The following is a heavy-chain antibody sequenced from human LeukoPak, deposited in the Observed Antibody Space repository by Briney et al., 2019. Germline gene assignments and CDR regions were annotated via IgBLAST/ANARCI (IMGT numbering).Heavy chain of an antibody. CDR3: ARAPRYSSSWHTAFDI. CDR1: GGTFSSYA. Sequence: ASVKVSCKASGGTFSSYAISWVRQAPGQGLEWMGGIIPIFGTANYAQKFQGRVTITADESTSTAYMELSSLRSEDTAVYYCARAPRYSSSWHTAFDIWGQGTMVTVSS. J-gene: IGHJ3*02. CDR2: IIPIFGTA. V-gene: IGHV1-69*13. D-gene: IGHD6-13*01.